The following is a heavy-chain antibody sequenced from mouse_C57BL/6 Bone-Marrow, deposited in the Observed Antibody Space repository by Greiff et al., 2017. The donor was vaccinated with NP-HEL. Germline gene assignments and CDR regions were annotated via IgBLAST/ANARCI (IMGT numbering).Heavy chain of an antibody. D-gene: IGHD3-3*01. Sequence: DVKLVESGGGLVKPGGSLKLSCAASGFTFSDYGMHWVRQAPEKGLEWVAYISSGSSTIYYADTVKGRCTITRDNAKNTLFRQVTSLRSEDTAMYYSARGLGYWGQGTSVTVSS. J-gene: IGHJ4*01. V-gene: IGHV5-17*01. CDR1: GFTFSDYG. CDR2: ISSGSSTI. CDR3: ARGLGY.